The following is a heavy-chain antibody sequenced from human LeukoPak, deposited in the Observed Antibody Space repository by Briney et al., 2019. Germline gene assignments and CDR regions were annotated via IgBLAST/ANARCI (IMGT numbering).Heavy chain of an antibody. Sequence: GGSLRLSCAASGFTFDDYAMHWVRHAPGKGLEWVSGISWNSGSIGYADSVKGRFTISRDNAKNSLYLQVNSLRAEDRALYYCAKGSKVVPAGGWFDPWGQGTLVTVSS. CDR2: ISWNSGSI. J-gene: IGHJ5*02. CDR3: AKGSKVVPAGGWFDP. CDR1: GFTFDDYA. D-gene: IGHD2-2*01. V-gene: IGHV3-9*01.